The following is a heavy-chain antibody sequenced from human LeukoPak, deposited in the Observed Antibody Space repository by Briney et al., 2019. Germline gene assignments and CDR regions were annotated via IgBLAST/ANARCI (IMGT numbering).Heavy chain of an antibody. D-gene: IGHD6-6*01. CDR3: ARELSSSSRLLDS. J-gene: IGHJ4*02. CDR1: GYTFSSYY. CDR2: INPSVGST. V-gene: IGHV1-46*01. Sequence: ASVKVSCKASGYTFSSYYMHWVRQAPGQGLEWMGIINPSVGSTSHAQKFQGRVTMTRDMSTSAVYMELSSLRSEDTAVYYCARELSSSSRLLDSWGQGTLVTVSS.